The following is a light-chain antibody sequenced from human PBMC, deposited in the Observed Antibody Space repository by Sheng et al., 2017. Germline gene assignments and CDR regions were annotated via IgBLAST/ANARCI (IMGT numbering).Light chain of an antibody. CDR3: QQYGSSSIT. V-gene: IGKV1-27*01. CDR2: DAS. Sequence: DIQMTQSPSSLSASIGDRVTITCRASQGISNYLTWYQQKPGKVPKLLIYDASNLASGVPSRFGGSGSGTDFTLTISRLEPEDFAVYYCQQYGSSSITFGQGTRLEIK. CDR1: QGISNY. J-gene: IGKJ5*01.